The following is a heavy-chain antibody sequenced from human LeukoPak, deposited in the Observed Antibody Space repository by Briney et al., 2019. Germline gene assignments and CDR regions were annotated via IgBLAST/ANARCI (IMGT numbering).Heavy chain of an antibody. J-gene: IGHJ5*02. CDR2: INSDERSR. CDR3: ARARGLGYGDDVRWFDP. Sequence: GGALRLACAASGFTFSSYWMHWVRHPPGKGVVWVSRINSDERSRKYADSVKGPFTISRDNATNTLYLQMNSLRAEDTAVYSCARARGLGYGDDVRWFDPWGQGTLVTVSS. V-gene: IGHV3-74*01. CDR1: GFTFSSYW. D-gene: IGHD4-17*01.